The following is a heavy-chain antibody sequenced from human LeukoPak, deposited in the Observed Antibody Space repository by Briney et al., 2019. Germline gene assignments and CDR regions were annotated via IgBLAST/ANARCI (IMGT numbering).Heavy chain of an antibody. J-gene: IGHJ4*02. D-gene: IGHD6-19*01. V-gene: IGHV3-23*01. CDR3: AKIRQWLRVHFDY. CDR2: ISGSGGST. Sequence: PGGSLRLSCAASGFTFSSYAMSWVRQAPGKGLEWVSAISGSGGSTHYADSVKGRFTISRDNSKNTLYLQMNSLRAEDTAVYYCAKIRQWLRVHFDYWGQGTLVTVSS. CDR1: GFTFSSYA.